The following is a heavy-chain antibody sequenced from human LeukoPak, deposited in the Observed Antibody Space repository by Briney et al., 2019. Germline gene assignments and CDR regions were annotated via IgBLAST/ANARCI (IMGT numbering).Heavy chain of an antibody. V-gene: IGHV3-48*01. CDR2: ISSSSSTI. J-gene: IGHJ3*02. CDR1: GFTFSSYG. CDR3: AKVGGLRGYAFDI. D-gene: IGHD3-16*01. Sequence: PGGSLRLSCAASGFTFSSYGMNWVRQAPGKGLEWVSYISSSSSTIYYADSVKGRFTISRDNSKNTLYLQMNSLRAEDTAVYYCAKVGGLRGYAFDIWGQGTMVTVSS.